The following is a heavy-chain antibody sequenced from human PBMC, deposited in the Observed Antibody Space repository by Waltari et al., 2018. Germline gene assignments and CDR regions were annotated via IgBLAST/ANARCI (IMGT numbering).Heavy chain of an antibody. CDR2: VYESGST. D-gene: IGHD2-21*01. Sequence: QVQLQESGPGVVKPSKTLSLTCAVSGGSIKSGFYWAWLRQSPERGLEWIGTVYESGSTYYSPSLRSRVTMSVDTSTNQFALRLASVTASDTATYYCARGKNRLVRDWFDTWGLGTPVIVSS. CDR3: ARGKNRLVRDWFDT. J-gene: IGHJ5*02. CDR1: GGSIKSGFY. V-gene: IGHV4-38-2*01.